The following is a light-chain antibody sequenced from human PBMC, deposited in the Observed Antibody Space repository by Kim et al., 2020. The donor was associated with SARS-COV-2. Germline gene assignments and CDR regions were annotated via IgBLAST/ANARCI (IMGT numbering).Light chain of an antibody. J-gene: IGKJ5*01. Sequence: AFEGDSVSITCRASQGISSALAWYQQESGKAPKRLIYDASNLESGVPSRFSGSGSGTDFTLTISSVQPEDFATYYCQQFYSYPITFGQGTRLEIK. CDR2: DAS. V-gene: IGKV1-13*02. CDR3: QQFYSYPIT. CDR1: QGISSA.